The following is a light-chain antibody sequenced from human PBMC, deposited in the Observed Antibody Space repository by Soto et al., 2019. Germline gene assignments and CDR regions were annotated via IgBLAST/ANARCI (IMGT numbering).Light chain of an antibody. J-gene: IGKJ5*01. CDR3: QQHNSYPIT. CDR2: AAP. CDR1: QGISSN. V-gene: IGKV1-9*01. Sequence: DIQLTQSPSFLSASVGHRVTITCRDSQGISSNLAWYQHKPGKAPKLLLYAAPTLQSGVPSRFSGSGSGTEFTLTISSLQPEDFATYHCQQHNSYPITFGQGTRLEIK.